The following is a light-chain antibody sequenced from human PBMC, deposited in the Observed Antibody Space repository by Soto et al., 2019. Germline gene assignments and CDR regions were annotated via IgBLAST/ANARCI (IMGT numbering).Light chain of an antibody. CDR2: GAS. CDR3: QQYGSSPVT. V-gene: IGKV3-20*01. J-gene: IGKJ2*01. CDR1: QSVSSSY. Sequence: EIVLTQSPGTLSLSPGERATLSCRASQSVSSSYLAWYQQKPGQAPRLLIYGASSRATAIPDKFSGSGSGTDFTLTLSRLEPEDFGVYYCQQYGSSPVTFGQGTKLDIK.